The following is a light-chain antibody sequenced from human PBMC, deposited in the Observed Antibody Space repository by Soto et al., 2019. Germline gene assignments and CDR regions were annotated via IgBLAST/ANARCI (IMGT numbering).Light chain of an antibody. J-gene: IGKJ1*01. CDR3: QQYGSSRT. CDR2: GAS. Sequence: EIVMTQSPATLSVSPGERATLSCRASQSVSSNLAWYQQKPGQAPRLLIYGASTRATGIPARFSGSGSGTEFTLTISSLQSEDFAVYYCQQYGSSRTFGKGTKVDIK. CDR1: QSVSSN. V-gene: IGKV3-15*01.